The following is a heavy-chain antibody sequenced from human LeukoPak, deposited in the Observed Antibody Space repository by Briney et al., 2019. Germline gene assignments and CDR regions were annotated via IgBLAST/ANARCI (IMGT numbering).Heavy chain of an antibody. J-gene: IGHJ3*02. CDR1: GFTFSTYW. V-gene: IGHV3-7*05. Sequence: PGGSLRLSRAASGFTFSTYWMSWVRQAPGKGLEWVANMNQDGTEKNYVDSVKGRFTVSRDNAKNSLYVQMNSLRAEDTAVYYCARDRGYSTFDIWGQGTMVTVSS. D-gene: IGHD5-18*01. CDR3: ARDRGYSTFDI. CDR2: MNQDGTEK.